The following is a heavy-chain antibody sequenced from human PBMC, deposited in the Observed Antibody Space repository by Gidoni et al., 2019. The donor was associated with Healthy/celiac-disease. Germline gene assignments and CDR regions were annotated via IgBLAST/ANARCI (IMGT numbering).Heavy chain of an antibody. CDR1: GYTFTSYG. D-gene: IGHD2-2*01. J-gene: IGHJ5*02. CDR3: ASDWEVYCSITSCRALFDP. CDR2: ISAYNGNT. V-gene: IGHV1-18*01. Sequence: QVQLEQSGAEVKKPGASVKDSCKDSGYTFTSYGISWVRQAPGQGLARMGWISAYNGNTNYAQKLQGRVPMTTDTSTSTAYMELRSLRSDDTSVYSCASDWEVYCSITSCRALFDPWGQGTLVTVSS.